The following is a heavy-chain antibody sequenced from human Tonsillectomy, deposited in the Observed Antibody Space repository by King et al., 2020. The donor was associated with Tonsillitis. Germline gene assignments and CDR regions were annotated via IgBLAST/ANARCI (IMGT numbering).Heavy chain of an antibody. V-gene: IGHV1-18*01. J-gene: IGHJ4*02. CDR1: GYTFTSYG. CDR2: ISVYNGNT. CDR3: ARVVTEYNWNDEYYFDY. Sequence: CKASGYTFTSYGINWVRQAPGQGLEWMGWISVYNGNTNYAQKLQGRVNMTTDTSTTTAYMELRSLRSDDTAVYYFARVVTEYNWNDEYYFDYWRQGTLVTVYS. D-gene: IGHD1-1*01.